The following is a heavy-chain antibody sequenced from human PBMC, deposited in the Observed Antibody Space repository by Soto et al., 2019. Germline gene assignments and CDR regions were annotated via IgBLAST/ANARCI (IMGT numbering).Heavy chain of an antibody. Sequence: QVHLMQSGAEVKKPGASVKVSCKASGYTFTTYGISLVRQAPGLGLEWMGWISPYNDDTVYAQNLQGRVTMTTDTSARIAYMPLRSMTPYDTGVYFCAREGFYAGSGQSSYGYSPPRYYGMDVWGQGTTVTVSS. J-gene: IGHJ6*02. V-gene: IGHV1-18*01. CDR2: ISPYNDDT. CDR3: AREGFYAGSGQSSYGYSPPRYYGMDV. CDR1: GYTFTTYG. D-gene: IGHD5-18*01.